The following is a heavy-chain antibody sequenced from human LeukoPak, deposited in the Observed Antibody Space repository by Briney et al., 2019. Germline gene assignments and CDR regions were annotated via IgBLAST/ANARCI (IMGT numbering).Heavy chain of an antibody. Sequence: GGPLRLSCAASGFTFGNSWMTWIRQAPGKGLEWVANIKEDGSEKNYVDSVRGRFTISRDNAKNSLYLQMNSLRAEDTAVYYCARDSGWYPVDYWGQGTLVTVSS. D-gene: IGHD6-19*01. J-gene: IGHJ4*02. CDR3: ARDSGWYPVDY. CDR2: IKEDGSEK. CDR1: GFTFGNSW. V-gene: IGHV3-7*01.